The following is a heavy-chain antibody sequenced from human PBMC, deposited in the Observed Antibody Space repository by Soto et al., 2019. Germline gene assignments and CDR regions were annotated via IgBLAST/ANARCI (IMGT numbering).Heavy chain of an antibody. CDR3: ARGAPHKWLVHYWFDP. V-gene: IGHV3-7*01. CDR1: GFTFSNAW. CDR2: IKQDGSEK. D-gene: IGHD6-19*01. Sequence: PGGSLRLSCAASGFTFSNAWMSWVRQAPGKGLEWVANIKQDGSEKYYVDSVKGRFTISRDNAKNSLYLQMNSLRAEDTAVYYCARGAPHKWLVHYWFDPWGQGTLVTVSS. J-gene: IGHJ5*02.